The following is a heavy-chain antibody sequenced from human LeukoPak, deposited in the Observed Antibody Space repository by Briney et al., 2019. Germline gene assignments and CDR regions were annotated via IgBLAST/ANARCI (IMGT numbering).Heavy chain of an antibody. V-gene: IGHV1-69*04. D-gene: IGHD3-10*01. CDR2: IIPILGIA. CDR3: ARGRERTYYYGSGTNYYGMDV. J-gene: IGHJ6*02. Sequence: GASVKVSCKASGYTFTSYGISWVRQAPGQGPEWMGRIIPILGIANYAQKLQGRVAITADKSTSTAYMELSSLRSEDTAVYYCARGRERTYYYGSGTNYYGMDVWGQGTTVTVSS. CDR1: GYTFTSYG.